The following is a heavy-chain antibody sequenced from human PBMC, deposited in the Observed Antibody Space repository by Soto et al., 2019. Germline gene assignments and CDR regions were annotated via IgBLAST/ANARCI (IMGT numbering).Heavy chain of an antibody. D-gene: IGHD3-22*01. CDR2: ISGSGGSA. Sequence: GVSLRLSCAASGFTFSTYAMSWVRQAPGKGLEWVSAISGSGGSAYYADSVKGRFTISRDSSKNTLYLQMNSLRAEDTAVYYCSKDSSGYYGVFDYWGQGTLVTVSS. J-gene: IGHJ4*02. V-gene: IGHV3-23*01. CDR1: GFTFSTYA. CDR3: SKDSSGYYGVFDY.